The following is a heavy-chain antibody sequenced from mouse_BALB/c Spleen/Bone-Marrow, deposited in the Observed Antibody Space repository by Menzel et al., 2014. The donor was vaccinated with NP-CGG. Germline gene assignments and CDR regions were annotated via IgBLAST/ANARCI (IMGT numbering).Heavy chain of an antibody. CDR1: GYTFTDYE. CDR3: TRDGDGYYPYTLDN. Sequence: QVQLQQSGAELVRPGASVKLSCKALGYTFTDYEIHWVKQTPVHGLEWIGAIHPRSGGTAYNQKFKGKATLTAVKSSSIAYMELSSLTSEDSAVYYCTRDGDGYYPYTLDNWGQGTSVTVSS. J-gene: IGHJ4*01. CDR2: IHPRSGGT. D-gene: IGHD2-3*01. V-gene: IGHV1-15*01.